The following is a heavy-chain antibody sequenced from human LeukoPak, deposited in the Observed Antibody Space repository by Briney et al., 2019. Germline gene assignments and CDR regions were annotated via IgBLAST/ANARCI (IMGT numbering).Heavy chain of an antibody. D-gene: IGHD2-8*01. J-gene: IGHJ4*02. CDR1: GLTFSTSG. V-gene: IGHV3-21*06. CDR3: ATEANGRHYDY. CDR2: IGPTGSDR. Sequence: GGSLRLSCTASGLTFSTSGFNWVRQAPGKGLEWVASIGPTGSDRYHADSIKGRFTISRDNANNFLYLQMNSLRAEDTAVYYCATEANGRHYDYWGEGTLVTVSS.